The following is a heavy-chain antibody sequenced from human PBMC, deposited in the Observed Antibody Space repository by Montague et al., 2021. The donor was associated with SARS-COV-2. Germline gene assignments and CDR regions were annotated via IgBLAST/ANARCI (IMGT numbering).Heavy chain of an antibody. J-gene: IGHJ5*02. D-gene: IGHD3-10*01. V-gene: IGHV4-38-2*02. CDR1: GYSISSGYY. CDR3: ARDCYDYGSGSYQRWFDP. Sequence: SDTLSLTCTVSGYSISSGYYWGWIRQPPGKGLEWIGSIYHSGSTYYNPSPKSRVTISVDTSKNQFSLKLSSVTAADTAVYYCARDCYDYGSGSYQRWFDPWGQGTLVTVSS. CDR2: IYHSGST.